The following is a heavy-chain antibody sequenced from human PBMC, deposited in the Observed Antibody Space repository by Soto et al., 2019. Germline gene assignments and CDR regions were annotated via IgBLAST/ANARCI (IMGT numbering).Heavy chain of an antibody. CDR3: ARAGYDCSGYQKVVHPPGWGLFFDY. J-gene: IGHJ4*02. Sequence: QVQLVQSGAEVKKPGASVKVSCKASGYTFTSYAMHWVRQAPGQRLEWMGWINAGNGNTKYSQKFQGRVTITRDTSASTAYMELSRMRSGDTAVYFCARAGYDCSGYQKVVHPPGWGLFFDYRGQGTLVTVSS. V-gene: IGHV1-3*01. CDR2: INAGNGNT. CDR1: GYTFTSYA. D-gene: IGHD3-22*01.